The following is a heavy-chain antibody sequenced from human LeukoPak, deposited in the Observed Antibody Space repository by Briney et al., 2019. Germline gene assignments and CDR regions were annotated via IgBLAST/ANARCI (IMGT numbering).Heavy chain of an antibody. Sequence: PGRSLRLSCAASGFTFSSYAMHWVRQAPGKGLEWVAVISYDGSNKYYADSVKGRFTISRDNSKNTLYLQMNSLRAEDTAVYYCARGEWGYCSSTSCPVPDAFDIWGLGTMVTVSS. CDR1: GFTFSSYA. CDR2: ISYDGSNK. V-gene: IGHV3-30-3*01. CDR3: ARGEWGYCSSTSCPVPDAFDI. J-gene: IGHJ3*02. D-gene: IGHD2-2*01.